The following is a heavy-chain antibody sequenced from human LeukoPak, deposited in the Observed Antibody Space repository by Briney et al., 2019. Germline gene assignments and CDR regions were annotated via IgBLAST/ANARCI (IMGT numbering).Heavy chain of an antibody. J-gene: IGHJ6*02. CDR3: ARGYSSSRLYYYGMDV. Sequence: GGSLRLSCAASGFTFSSYAMSWVRQAPGKGLEWVSAISGSGGSTYYADSVKGRFTISRDNSKNTLYLQMNSLRAEDTAVYYCARGYSSSRLYYYGMDVWGQGTTVTVSS. CDR2: ISGSGGST. V-gene: IGHV3-23*01. D-gene: IGHD6-6*01. CDR1: GFTFSSYA.